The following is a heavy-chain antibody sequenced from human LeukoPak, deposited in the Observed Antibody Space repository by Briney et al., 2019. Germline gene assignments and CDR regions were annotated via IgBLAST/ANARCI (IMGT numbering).Heavy chain of an antibody. CDR2: IYYSGST. Sequence: SETLSLTCSVSGGSISSYYWSWIRQPPGKGLEWIGYIYYSGSTNYNPSLKSRVTISVDTSKNQFSLKLSSVTAADTGVYYCARAAPRAWSAFDIWGQGTMVTVSS. J-gene: IGHJ3*02. CDR3: ARAAPRAWSAFDI. CDR1: GGSISSYY. V-gene: IGHV4-59*01. D-gene: IGHD2-8*01.